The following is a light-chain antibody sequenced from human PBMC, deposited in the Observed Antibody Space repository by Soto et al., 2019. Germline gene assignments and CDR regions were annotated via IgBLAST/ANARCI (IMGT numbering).Light chain of an antibody. CDR2: LGS. J-gene: IGKJ2*01. CDR3: MQALSHT. CDR1: QSLLHSNGYNY. Sequence: DIVLTQSPLSLPVTPGEPASISCRSSQSLLHSNGYNYLDWYLQKPGQSPQLLIYLGSNRASGVPDRMSGSGYRKYFTMKIRTVDAEDGGFYYCMQALSHTFGQGTKLEIK. V-gene: IGKV2-28*01.